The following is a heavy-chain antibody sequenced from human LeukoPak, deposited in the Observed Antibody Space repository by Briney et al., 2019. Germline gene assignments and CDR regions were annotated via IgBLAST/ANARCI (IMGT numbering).Heavy chain of an antibody. V-gene: IGHV3-23*01. CDR1: GFTFSSHA. CDR3: AELGITMIGGV. CDR2: ISGSGGST. J-gene: IGHJ6*04. Sequence: HPGGSLRLSCAASGFTFSSHAMSWVRQAPGKGLEWVSAISGSGGSTYYADSVKGRYTISKDNAKNSLYLQMNSLRAEDTAVYYCAELGITMIGGVWGKGTTVTISS. D-gene: IGHD3-10*02.